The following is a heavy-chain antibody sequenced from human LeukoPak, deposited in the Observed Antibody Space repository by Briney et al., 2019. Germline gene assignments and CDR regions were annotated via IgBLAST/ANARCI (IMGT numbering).Heavy chain of an antibody. CDR2: ISAYNGNT. D-gene: IGHD6-19*01. CDR3: ARDVGRHWLVPEYFQH. CDR1: GYTFTSYG. V-gene: IGHV1-18*04. J-gene: IGHJ1*01. Sequence: ASVKLSCNASGYTFTSYGISWVRQAPGQGLEWMGWISAYNGNTNYAKKMQGRVTMTTDTSTSTAYMELRSLRSNDTAVYYGARDVGRHWLVPEYFQHWGQGTLVTVSS.